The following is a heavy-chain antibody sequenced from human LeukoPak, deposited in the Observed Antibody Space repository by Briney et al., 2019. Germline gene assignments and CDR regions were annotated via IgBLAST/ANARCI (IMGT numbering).Heavy chain of an antibody. Sequence: ASVKVSCKASGYTFTSYGISWVRQAPGQGLEWMGWISAYNGNTNYAQKLQGRVTMTTDTSTSTAYMELRSLRSDDTAVYYCARDRCSSTSCYKFWFDPWGQGTPVTVSS. CDR3: ARDRCSSTSCYKFWFDP. J-gene: IGHJ5*02. V-gene: IGHV1-18*01. CDR1: GYTFTSYG. CDR2: ISAYNGNT. D-gene: IGHD2-2*02.